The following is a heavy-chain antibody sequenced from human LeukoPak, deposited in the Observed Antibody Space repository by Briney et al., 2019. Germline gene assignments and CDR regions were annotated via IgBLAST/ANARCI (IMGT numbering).Heavy chain of an antibody. J-gene: IGHJ5*02. V-gene: IGHV4-59*01. D-gene: IGHD3-3*01. Sequence: SETLSLTCTVSGGSISSYYWSWIRQPPGKGLEWIGYIYYSGSTNYNPSLKSRVTISVDTSKNQFSLKLSSVTAADTAVYYCAREDRDYDFWSGYPQYNWFDPWGQGTLVTVSS. CDR2: IYYSGST. CDR3: AREDRDYDFWSGYPQYNWFDP. CDR1: GGSISSYY.